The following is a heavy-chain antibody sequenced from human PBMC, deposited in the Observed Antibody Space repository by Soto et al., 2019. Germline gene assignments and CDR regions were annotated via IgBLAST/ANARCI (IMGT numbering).Heavy chain of an antibody. CDR2: IYYSGST. CDR1: GGSISSYY. J-gene: IGHJ4*02. Sequence: SETLSLTCTVSGGSISSYYWSWIRQPPGKGLEWIGYIYYSGSTNYNPSLKSRVTISVDTSKNQFSLKLSSGTAADTAVYYCASQDSYGLSPFDYWGQGTLVTVSS. D-gene: IGHD5-18*01. V-gene: IGHV4-59*08. CDR3: ASQDSYGLSPFDY.